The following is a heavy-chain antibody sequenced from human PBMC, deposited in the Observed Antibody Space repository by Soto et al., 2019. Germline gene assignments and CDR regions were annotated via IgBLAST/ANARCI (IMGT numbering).Heavy chain of an antibody. D-gene: IGHD5-18*01. CDR3: AREVERGYSYGYLEH. V-gene: IGHV1-46*01. CDR1: GYTFTSYY. Sequence: QVQLVQSGAEVKKPGASVKVSCKASGYTFTSYYMHWVRQAPGQGLEWMGIINPSGGSTSYAQKFQGRVTMTRDTSTSTVYMELSSLRSEDTAVYYCAREVERGYSYGYLEHWGQGTLVTVSS. CDR2: INPSGGST. J-gene: IGHJ1*01.